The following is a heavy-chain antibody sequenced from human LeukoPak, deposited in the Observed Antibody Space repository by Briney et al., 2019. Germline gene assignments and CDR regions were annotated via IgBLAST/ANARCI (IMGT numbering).Heavy chain of an antibody. CDR3: AKTITGTTNDAFDI. CDR2: ISGSGGST. CDR1: GFTFSSYA. J-gene: IGHJ3*02. Sequence: GRSLRLSFVAFGFTFSSYAMSWVRQAPGKGLEWFSAISGSGGSTYYADSVKGRFTISRDNSKNTLYLQMNSLRAEDTAVYYCAKTITGTTNDAFDIWGQGTMVTVSS. V-gene: IGHV3-23*01. D-gene: IGHD1-20*01.